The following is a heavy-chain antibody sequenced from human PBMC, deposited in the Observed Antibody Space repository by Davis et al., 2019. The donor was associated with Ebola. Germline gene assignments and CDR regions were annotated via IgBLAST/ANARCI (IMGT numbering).Heavy chain of an antibody. Sequence: GESLKISCEASGFTFSKFSMSWVRQAPGKGLEWIGRITSMADGGTIDYAAPVKGRFTISRDDSKNTLYLQMNSLQSEDTGVYFCTLVENWGQGTLVSVSS. CDR2: ITSMADGGTI. J-gene: IGHJ4*02. CDR3: TLVEN. CDR1: GFTFSKFS. V-gene: IGHV3-15*01. D-gene: IGHD2-21*01.